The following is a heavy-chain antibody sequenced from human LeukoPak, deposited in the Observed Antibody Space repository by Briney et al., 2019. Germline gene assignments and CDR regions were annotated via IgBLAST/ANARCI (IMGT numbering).Heavy chain of an antibody. J-gene: IGHJ4*02. Sequence: ASVKISCKSSGHNFTSYYIHWVRQAPGQGLEYMGIITASAGRTNLAQKFRGRVALTRDTSTSTVYMELSGLSSEDTAIYYCARDPLGVWSGDLNGILDYWGQGTLVTVSA. D-gene: IGHD3-10*01. CDR2: ITASAGRT. CDR1: GHNFTSYY. V-gene: IGHV1-46*01. CDR3: ARDPLGVWSGDLNGILDY.